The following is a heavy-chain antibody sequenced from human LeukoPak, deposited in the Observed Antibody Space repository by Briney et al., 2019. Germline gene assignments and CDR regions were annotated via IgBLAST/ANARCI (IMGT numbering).Heavy chain of an antibody. V-gene: IGHV3-7*01. J-gene: IGHJ6*03. CDR2: IKHDGSEKQDGSEK. CDR3: ARSGRGVDSFYFYMDV. D-gene: IGHD3-10*01. Sequence: GGSPRLSCAASGFIFSQYWMSWVRQAPGKGLEWVANIKHDGSEKQDGSEKNYVDSVKGRFTISRDNAKNSLYLQMNSLRAEDTAVYYCARSGRGVDSFYFYMDVWGKGTTVTVSS. CDR1: GFIFSQYW.